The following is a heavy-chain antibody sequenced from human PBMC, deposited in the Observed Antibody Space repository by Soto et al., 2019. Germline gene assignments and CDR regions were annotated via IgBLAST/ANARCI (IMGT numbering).Heavy chain of an antibody. V-gene: IGHV3-23*01. CDR3: ASTVAVKILVFGF. CDR1: GFAFSGYA. J-gene: IGHJ4*02. D-gene: IGHD6-19*01. Sequence: EVHLLESGGGLVQPGGSLRLSCATSGFAFSGYAMSWVRQAPGKGLEWVSVISGSGGSTYYADSVKGRFTISRDNSKNTLELQMNSLRGRDPAVYYCASTVAVKILVFGFWCQETLVTVS. CDR2: ISGSGGST.